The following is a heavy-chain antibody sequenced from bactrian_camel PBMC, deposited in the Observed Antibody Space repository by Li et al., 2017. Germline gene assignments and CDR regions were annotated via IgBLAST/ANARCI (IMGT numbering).Heavy chain of an antibody. J-gene: IGHJ4*01. Sequence: HVQLVESGGGSVQPGGSLRLSCTASVGSFYCMAWYRQMPGKEREAVAAIDDVGSTSYANSVKGRFTISQDSARNTVYLQMNNLQPEDTATYYCAEGRGSRGEHCYSLNYWGQGTQVTVS. CDR1: VGSFYC. CDR3: AEGRGSRGEHCYSLNY. CDR2: IDDVGST. D-gene: IGHD6*01. V-gene: IGHV3S53*01.